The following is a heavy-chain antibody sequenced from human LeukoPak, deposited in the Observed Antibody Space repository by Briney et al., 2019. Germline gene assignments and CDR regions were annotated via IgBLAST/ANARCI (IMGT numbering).Heavy chain of an antibody. V-gene: IGHV4-28*01. CDR2: IYHSGAT. J-gene: IGHJ4*02. D-gene: IGHD3-10*01. CDR1: GYSITSSSW. Sequence: SETLSLTCAVSGYSITSSSWWGWIRQPPGKGLEWIGYIYHSGATYYNPSLQSRVTMSVDTSKNQFSLKLSSVTAVDTAVYYCARKENVYYYFDYWGQGTLVTVSS. CDR3: ARKENVYYYFDY.